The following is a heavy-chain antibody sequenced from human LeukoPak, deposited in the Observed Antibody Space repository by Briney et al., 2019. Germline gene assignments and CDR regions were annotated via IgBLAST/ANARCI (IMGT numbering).Heavy chain of an antibody. CDR1: GYTFTSYA. J-gene: IGHJ5*02. CDR2: INTNTGNP. Sequence: ASVKVSCKASGYTFTSYAMNWVRQAPGQGLEWMGWINTNTGNPTYAQGFTGRFVFSLDTSVSTAYLQISSLKAEDTAVYHCVVGLQSGWFDPWGQGTLVTVSS. D-gene: IGHD5-24*01. V-gene: IGHV7-4-1*02. CDR3: VVGLQSGWFDP.